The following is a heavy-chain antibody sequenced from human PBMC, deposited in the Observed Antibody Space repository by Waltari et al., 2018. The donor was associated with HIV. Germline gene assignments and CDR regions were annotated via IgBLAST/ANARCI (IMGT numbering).Heavy chain of an antibody. D-gene: IGHD3-22*01. V-gene: IGHV1-2*06. J-gene: IGHJ4*02. CDR2: INPNSGGT. Sequence: QAQLVQSGAEVKKPGASVKVSCKASGYTFTGYYMHWVRQAPGQGLEWMGRINPNSGGTNYAQKFQGRVTMTRDTSISTAYMELSRLRSDDTAVYYCARIHQAHRYYYDSSGYSVYFDYWGQGTLVTVSS. CDR3: ARIHQAHRYYYDSSGYSVYFDY. CDR1: GYTFTGYY.